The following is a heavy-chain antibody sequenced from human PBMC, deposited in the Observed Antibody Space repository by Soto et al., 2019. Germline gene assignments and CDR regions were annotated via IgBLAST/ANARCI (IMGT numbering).Heavy chain of an antibody. J-gene: IGHJ4*02. Sequence: VGSLRLSCETSGFPFGIYTMNWVRQAPGKGLEWVSSISSSGTYIDYADSVEGRFAISRDDAKNSVFLEMTSLRVDDTAVYYCAREGNYHEFWGQGTLVTVSS. V-gene: IGHV3-21*01. CDR2: ISSSGTYI. CDR3: AREGNYHEF. D-gene: IGHD3-10*01. CDR1: GFPFGIYT.